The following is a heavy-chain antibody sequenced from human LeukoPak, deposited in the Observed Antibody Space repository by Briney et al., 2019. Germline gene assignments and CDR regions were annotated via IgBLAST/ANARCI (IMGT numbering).Heavy chain of an antibody. CDR3: EGDLSSGATGWFDP. CDR1: GGSISSYY. V-gene: IGHV4-59*01. J-gene: IGHJ5*02. Sequence: SETLSLTCTVSGGSISSYYWSWIRQPPGKGLEWIGYIYYSGSTNYNPSLKSRVTISVDTSKNQFSLKLSSVTAADTAVYYWEGDLSSGATGWFDPWGQGTLVTVSS. CDR2: IYYSGST. D-gene: IGHD2-15*01.